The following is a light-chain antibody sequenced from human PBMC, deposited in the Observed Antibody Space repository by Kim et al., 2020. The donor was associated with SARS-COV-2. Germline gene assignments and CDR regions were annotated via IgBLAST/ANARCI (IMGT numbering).Light chain of an antibody. J-gene: IGLJ3*02. CDR3: SSYAGSNNWV. V-gene: IGLV2-8*01. CDR1: SSDVGDNNY. CDR2: EVS. Sequence: GQSVTISCTGTSSDVGDNNYVSWYQQHPGKAPKFMIYEVSKRPSGVPDRFSGSKSGNTASLTVSGLQAEDEADYYCSSYAGSNNWVFGGGTQLTVL.